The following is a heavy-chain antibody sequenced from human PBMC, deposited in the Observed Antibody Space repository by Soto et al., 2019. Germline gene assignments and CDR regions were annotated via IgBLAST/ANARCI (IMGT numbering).Heavy chain of an antibody. CDR1: GGTFSSYA. Sequence: SVKVSCKASGGTFSSYAISWVRQAPGQGLEWMGGIIPIFGTANYAQKFQGRVTITADESTSTAYMELSSLRSEDTAVYYCAREPNDYGGKNYFDYWGQGTLVTVSS. D-gene: IGHD4-17*01. CDR3: AREPNDYGGKNYFDY. J-gene: IGHJ4*02. CDR2: IIPIFGTA. V-gene: IGHV1-69*13.